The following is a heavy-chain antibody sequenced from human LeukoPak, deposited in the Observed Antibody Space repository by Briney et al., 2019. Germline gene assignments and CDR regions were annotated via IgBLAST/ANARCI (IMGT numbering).Heavy chain of an antibody. CDR3: AVGDYADY. CDR2: ISDSGGST. J-gene: IGHJ4*02. D-gene: IGHD2-15*01. Sequence: PGGSLRLSCAASGFTFSSYAMSWVRQAPGKGLAWVSAISDSGGSTYYADSVKGRFTISRDTSKNTLFLQMNSLRVEDTAVYYCAVGDYADYWGQGTLVTVSS. CDR1: GFTFSSYA. V-gene: IGHV3-23*01.